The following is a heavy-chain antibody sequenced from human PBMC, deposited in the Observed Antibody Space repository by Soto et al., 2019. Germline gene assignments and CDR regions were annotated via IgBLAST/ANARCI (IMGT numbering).Heavy chain of an antibody. V-gene: IGHV1-69*01. CDR3: ARDTRNYYDSSGYLDY. Sequence: QVPLVQSGAEVKKPGSSVKVSCKASGGTFSSYAISWVRQAPGQGLEWMGGIIPIFGTANYAQKFQGRVTITADESTSTAYMELSSLRSEDTAVYYCARDTRNYYDSSGYLDYWGQGTLVTVSS. J-gene: IGHJ4*02. CDR2: IIPIFGTA. CDR1: GGTFSSYA. D-gene: IGHD3-22*01.